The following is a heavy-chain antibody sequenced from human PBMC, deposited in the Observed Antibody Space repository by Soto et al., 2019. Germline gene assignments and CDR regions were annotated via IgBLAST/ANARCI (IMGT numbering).Heavy chain of an antibody. Sequence: GGSLRLSCAASGFTFSSYAMRWVRQAPGKGLEWVSAISGSGGSTYYADSVKGRFTISRDNSKNTLYLQMNSLRAEDTAVYYCAKESMTTVTRYYYGMDVWGQGTTVTVSS. V-gene: IGHV3-23*01. CDR3: AKESMTTVTRYYYGMDV. CDR1: GFTFSSYA. D-gene: IGHD4-17*01. J-gene: IGHJ6*02. CDR2: ISGSGGST.